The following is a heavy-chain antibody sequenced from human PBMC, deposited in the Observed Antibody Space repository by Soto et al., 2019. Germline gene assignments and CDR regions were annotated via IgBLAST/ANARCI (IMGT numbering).Heavy chain of an antibody. CDR2: INHRGSM. CDR1: GGSVWNSL. V-gene: IGHV4-34*01. CDR3: ARGGLGSYWNPLDN. Sequence: LARAVCGGSVWNSLGAGIRQPPGKGLEWIGEINHRGSMNYNPSLESRVNISIDTSREQFSLNLTSVTAADTAIYYCARGGLGSYWNPLDNWGQGALVTVSS. D-gene: IGHD3-10*01. J-gene: IGHJ4*01.